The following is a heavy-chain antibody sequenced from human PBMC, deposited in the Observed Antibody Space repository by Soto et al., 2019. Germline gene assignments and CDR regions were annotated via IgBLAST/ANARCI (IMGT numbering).Heavy chain of an antibody. J-gene: IGHJ4*02. D-gene: IGHD4-17*01. CDR2: IYYSGST. V-gene: IGHV4-59*08. CDR3: AIARIHYGDYGRFLEPFDY. Sequence: PSDTLSLTCTVSGGTISSYYWSWIRQPPGKGLEWIGYIYYSGSTNYNPSLKSRVTISVDTSKNQFSLKLSSVTAADTAVYYCAIARIHYGDYGRFLEPFDYWGQGTLVTVSS. CDR1: GGTISSYY.